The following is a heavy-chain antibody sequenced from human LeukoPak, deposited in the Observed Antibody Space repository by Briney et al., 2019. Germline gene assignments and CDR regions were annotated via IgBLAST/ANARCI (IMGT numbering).Heavy chain of an antibody. CDR1: GFTFSSYW. V-gene: IGHV3-74*01. J-gene: IGHJ4*02. Sequence: GGSLRLSCAASGFTFSSYWMHWVRQAPGKGLVWVSRINSDGSSTRYADSVKGRFTISRDNAKNTLYLQMNSLRAEDTAVYYCASLPYCSGGSCYHYWGQGTLVTVPS. CDR3: ASLPYCSGGSCYHY. D-gene: IGHD2-15*01. CDR2: INSDGSST.